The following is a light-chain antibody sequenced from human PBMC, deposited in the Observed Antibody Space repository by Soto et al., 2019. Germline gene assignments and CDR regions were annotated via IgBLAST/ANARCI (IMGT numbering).Light chain of an antibody. CDR3: CSYAGSYTAL. J-gene: IGLJ1*01. V-gene: IGLV2-11*01. CDR2: DVS. CDR1: SSDVGGYNY. Sequence: QSVLTQPRSVSGSPGQSVTISCTGTSSDVGGYNYVSWYQQHPGKAPKLMIYDVSKRPSGVPDRFSGSKSGNTASLTISGLQAEDEADYYCCSYAGSYTALFGTGTKGTVL.